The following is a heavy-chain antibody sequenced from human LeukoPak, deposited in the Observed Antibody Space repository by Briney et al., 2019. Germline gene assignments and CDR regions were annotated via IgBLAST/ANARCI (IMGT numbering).Heavy chain of an antibody. CDR2: ISYDGSNK. Sequence: PGGSLRLSCAASGFTFSSYGMHWVRQAPGKGLEWVAVISYDGSNKYYADSVKGRFTISRDNSKNTLYLQMNSLRAEDTAVYYCAKHGPKRVVAATLSHFDYWGQGTLVTVSS. V-gene: IGHV3-30*18. CDR1: GFTFSSYG. CDR3: AKHGPKRVVAATLSHFDY. D-gene: IGHD2-15*01. J-gene: IGHJ4*02.